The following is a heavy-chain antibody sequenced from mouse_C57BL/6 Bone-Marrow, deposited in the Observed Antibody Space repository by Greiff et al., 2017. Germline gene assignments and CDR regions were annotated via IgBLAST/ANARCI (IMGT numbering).Heavy chain of an antibody. J-gene: IGHJ4*01. CDR2: IDPSDSYT. D-gene: IGHD2-1*01. CDR3: ARNYHYAMDD. CDR1: GYTFTSYW. Sequence: QVQLQQPGAELVMPGASVKLSCKASGYTFTSYWMHWVKQRPGQGLEWIGEIDPSDSYTNYNQKFKGKSTLTVDKSSSTAYMQLSSLASEDAAVYDCARNYHYAMDDWGKGTTVTVSS. V-gene: IGHV1-69*01.